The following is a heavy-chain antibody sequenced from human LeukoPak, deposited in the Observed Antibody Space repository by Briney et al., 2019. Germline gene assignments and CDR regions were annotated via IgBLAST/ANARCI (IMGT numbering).Heavy chain of an antibody. D-gene: IGHD2-15*01. CDR3: AKSVVVITFRFDD. J-gene: IGHJ4*02. V-gene: IGHV3-48*01. CDR2: ISRVISTV. CDR1: GFTFNTYS. Sequence: PGGSLRLSCAASGFTFNTYSMNWVRQAPGEGLEWVSFISRVISTVYYADSVKGRFTISRDNSKNMVYLQMNNLRADDTAVYYCAKSVVVITFRFDDWGQGALVTVSS.